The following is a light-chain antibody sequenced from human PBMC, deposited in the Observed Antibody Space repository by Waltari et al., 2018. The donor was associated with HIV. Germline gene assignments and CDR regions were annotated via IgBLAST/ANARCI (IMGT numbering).Light chain of an antibody. CDR1: QSLTAN. V-gene: IGKV3-15*01. J-gene: IGKJ2*01. CDR2: GAS. Sequence: LTQSPAILSVSPGESVTLSCRASQSLTANLAWYQQRPGQAPRLLIYGASSRATDIPARFTGSGSGTDYTLTISSVQSEDSAVYYCQQNIHWPPYTFGHGTKL. CDR3: QQNIHWPPYT.